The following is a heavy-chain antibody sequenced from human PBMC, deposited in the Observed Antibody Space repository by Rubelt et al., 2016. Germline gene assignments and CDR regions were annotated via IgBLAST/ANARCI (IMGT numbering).Heavy chain of an antibody. V-gene: IGHV4-34*01. CDR3: ARGKEGLGVTMMDY. CDR2: SNHSGST. D-gene: IGHD3-22*01. CDR1: GGSFSGYY. Sequence: QVQLQQWGAGLLKPSETLSLTCAVYGGSFSGYYWSWIRQPPGKGLEWIGESNHSGSTNYNPSLKSRVTISGDTSKNQFSLKLSSVTAADTAVYYCARGKEGLGVTMMDYWGQGTLVTVSS. J-gene: IGHJ4*02.